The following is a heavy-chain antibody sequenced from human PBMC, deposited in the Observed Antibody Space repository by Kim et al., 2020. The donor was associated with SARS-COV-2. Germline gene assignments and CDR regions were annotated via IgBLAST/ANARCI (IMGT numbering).Heavy chain of an antibody. V-gene: IGHV1-8*01. Sequence: ASVKVSCKASGYTFTSYDINWVRQATGQGLEWMGWMNPNSGNTGYAQKFQGRVTMTRNTSISTAYMELSSLRSEDTAVYYCARGLRGRIVVVPAAIYWFDPAGHSTRVSVS. D-gene: IGHD2-2*01. CDR2: MNPNSGNT. J-gene: IGHJ5*02. CDR3: ARGLRGRIVVVPAAIYWFDP. CDR1: GYTFTSYD.